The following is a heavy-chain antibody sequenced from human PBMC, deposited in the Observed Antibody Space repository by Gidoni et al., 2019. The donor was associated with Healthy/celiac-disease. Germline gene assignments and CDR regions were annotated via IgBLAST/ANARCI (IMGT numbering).Heavy chain of an antibody. V-gene: IGHV3-30-3*01. J-gene: IGHJ3*02. CDR2: ISYDGSNK. CDR1: GFTFSSYA. CDR3: AREGRTRIGAFDI. D-gene: IGHD1-1*01. Sequence: QVQLVESGGGVVQPGRSLRLSCAASGFTFSSYAMHWVRQAPGKGLEWVAVISYDGSNKYYADSVKGRFTISRDNSKNTLYLQMNSLRAEDTAVYYCAREGRTRIGAFDIWGQGTMVTVSS.